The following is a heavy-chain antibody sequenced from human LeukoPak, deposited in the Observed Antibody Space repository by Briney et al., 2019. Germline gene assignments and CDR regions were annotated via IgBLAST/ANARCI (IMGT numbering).Heavy chain of an antibody. Sequence: ASVKVSCKASGYTFTGYYMHWVRQAPGQGLEWMGRINPNSGGTNYAQKFQGRVTMIRNTSISTAYMELSRLRPDDTAVYYCARGRYYYDSSGFSNWFDPWGQGTLVTVSS. CDR3: ARGRYYYDSSGFSNWFDP. D-gene: IGHD3-22*01. CDR1: GYTFTGYY. CDR2: INPNSGGT. J-gene: IGHJ5*02. V-gene: IGHV1-2*06.